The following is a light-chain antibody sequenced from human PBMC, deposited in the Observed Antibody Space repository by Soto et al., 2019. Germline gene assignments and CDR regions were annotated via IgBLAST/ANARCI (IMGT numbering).Light chain of an antibody. CDR1: SSNIGAGYD. Sequence: QSVLTQPPSVSGAPGQRVTISCTGSSSNIGAGYDVHWYQQLPGTAPKLLIYDNRNRPSGVPDRFSGSKSGTSASLAITGLQAEDEADYYCQSYDSSMSAYVFGNGTKVTVL. V-gene: IGLV1-40*01. CDR2: DNR. J-gene: IGLJ1*01. CDR3: QSYDSSMSAYV.